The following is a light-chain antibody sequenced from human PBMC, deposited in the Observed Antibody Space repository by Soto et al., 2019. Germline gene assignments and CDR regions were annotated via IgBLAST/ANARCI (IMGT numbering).Light chain of an antibody. CDR3: CSYGGSYPYV. V-gene: IGLV2-11*01. Sequence: QSALTQPRSVSGSPGQSVTISCTGTNSDLGAYNYVSWFQQHPGKTPKLMIYDVTRRPSGVPDRFSGSQSGNTASLTISGLHAEDEADYYCCSYGGSYPYVFGTGTKLTV. CDR1: NSDLGAYNY. J-gene: IGLJ1*01. CDR2: DVT.